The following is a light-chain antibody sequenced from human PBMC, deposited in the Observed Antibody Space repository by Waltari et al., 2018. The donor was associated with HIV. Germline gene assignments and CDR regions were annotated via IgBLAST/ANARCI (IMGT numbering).Light chain of an antibody. CDR2: QVT. CDR1: SSDVGSQYL. J-gene: IGLJ2*01. Sequence: QSALTQPASVSGSPGQSITISCTGTSSDVGSQYLVSWYQQYPDKAPRLMIYQVTERPSGVSNRFSGSKSGNTASLTISGLQAEDEADYYCCSYTASSSSYVIFGGGTKVTVL. CDR3: CSYTASSSSYVI. V-gene: IGLV2-23*02.